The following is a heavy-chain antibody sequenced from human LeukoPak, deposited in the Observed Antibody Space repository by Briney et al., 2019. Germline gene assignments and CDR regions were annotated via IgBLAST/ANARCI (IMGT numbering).Heavy chain of an antibody. CDR3: ARGRAFFD. CDR1: GGSISTSNYY. D-gene: IGHD3-3*02. J-gene: IGHJ4*02. CDR2: IFYSGST. V-gene: IGHV4-39*07. Sequence: SSETLSLTCTVSGGSISTSNYYWGWIRQPPGKGLEWIGNIFYSGSTYYSPSLKSRVTISFDTSKNQFSLKLSSVTAADTAVYYCARGRAFFDWGQGTLVTVSS.